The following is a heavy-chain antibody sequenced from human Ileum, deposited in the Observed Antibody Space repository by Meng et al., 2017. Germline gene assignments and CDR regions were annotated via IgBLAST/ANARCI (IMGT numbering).Heavy chain of an antibody. CDR1: GCSIGGGTW. D-gene: IGHD2-21*01. CDR3: AKNGAYCLES. Sequence: QVQLQVSVPGLVKPLGPLSLTCAVSGCSIGGGTWWSLVRQPPGKGLQWIGQFHPGSGAAYNPSLETRVTISVDTSKSQFSLELTSVTAADTAVYYCAKNGAYCLESWGQGTLVTVSS. CDR2: FHPGSGA. J-gene: IGHJ4*02. V-gene: IGHV4-4*02.